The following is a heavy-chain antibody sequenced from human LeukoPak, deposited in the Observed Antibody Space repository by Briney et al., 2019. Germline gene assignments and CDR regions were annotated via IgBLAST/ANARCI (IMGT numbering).Heavy chain of an antibody. Sequence: PGGSLRLSCAASGFTFSSYAMSWVRQAPGKGLEWVSTSGSAGNTYYADSVKGRFTISRDNSKNTLYLQMNSLRAEDTAVYYCAKRSPYHLDYRGQGALVTVSS. D-gene: IGHD1-14*01. CDR3: AKRSPYHLDY. V-gene: IGHV3-23*01. J-gene: IGHJ4*02. CDR1: GFTFSSYA. CDR2: SGSAGNT.